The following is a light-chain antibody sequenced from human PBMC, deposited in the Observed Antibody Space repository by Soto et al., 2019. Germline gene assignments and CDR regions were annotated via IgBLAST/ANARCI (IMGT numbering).Light chain of an antibody. CDR1: QTISQW. J-gene: IGKJ1*01. Sequence: QMTQSPGALSASVVGGFISTFLAGQTISQWLAWYQQKPGGAPKLLIYKASVLESGVPSRFSGSGSGTEFTLTISSPQPDDFATYYCQQYNSYWWTFGQGTKVDIK. V-gene: IGKV1-5*03. CDR3: QQYNSYWWT. CDR2: KAS.